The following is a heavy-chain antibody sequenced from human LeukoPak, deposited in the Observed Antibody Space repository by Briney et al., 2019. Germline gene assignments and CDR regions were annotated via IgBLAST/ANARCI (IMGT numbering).Heavy chain of an antibody. J-gene: IGHJ4*02. V-gene: IGHV3-21*01. Sequence: GGSLRLSCAASRLTFSDYSMNWVRQAPGKGLEWVSSISSSSSSIYYADSVKGRFTISRDNAKNSPYLQMNSLRAEDTAVYYCARCRGGSCFSSGYFDYWGQGTLVTVSS. D-gene: IGHD2-15*01. CDR1: RLTFSDYS. CDR2: ISSSSSSI. CDR3: ARCRGGSCFSSGYFDY.